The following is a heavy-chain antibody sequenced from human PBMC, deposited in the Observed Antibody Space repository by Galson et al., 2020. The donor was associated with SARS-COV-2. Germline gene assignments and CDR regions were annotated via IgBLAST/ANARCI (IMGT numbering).Heavy chain of an antibody. D-gene: IGHD3-10*02. CDR3: AREASWAMFAMDV. CDR1: GLPFNSYS. V-gene: IGHV3-21*01. CDR2: ISSSSDYI. J-gene: IGHJ6*02. Sequence: GGSLRLSCLVSGLPFNSYSMNWVRQAPGKGLEWVSAISSSSDYIYNADSVKGRFTISRDNAKNSLYLQMNSLRAEDTAVYYCAREASWAMFAMDVWGQGTTVTVSS.